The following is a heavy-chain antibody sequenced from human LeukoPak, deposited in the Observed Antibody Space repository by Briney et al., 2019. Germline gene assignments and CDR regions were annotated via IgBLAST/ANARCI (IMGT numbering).Heavy chain of an antibody. CDR2: ISSSSSYI. D-gene: IGHD3-3*01. CDR3: ALDSRGLFDY. CDR1: GFTFSSYS. J-gene: IGHJ4*02. Sequence: GGSLRLSCAASGFTFSSYSMTWVRQAPGKGLEWVSSISSSSSYIYYADSVKGRFTISRDNAKNSLYLQMNSLRAEDTAVYYCALDSRGLFDYWGQGTLVTVSS. V-gene: IGHV3-21*01.